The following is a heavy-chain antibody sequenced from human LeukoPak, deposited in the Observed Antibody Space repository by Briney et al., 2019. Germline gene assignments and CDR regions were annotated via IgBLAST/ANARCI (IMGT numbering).Heavy chain of an antibody. CDR3: ARQPANTAAFDI. Sequence: SETLSLTCTVYVGSINAYYWSWIRQPPGKGLEWIAYVRDNGENNYNPSLKSRVAISLDTANNQISLRLNFVTAADTAIYYCARQPANTAAFDIWGLGTMVTVSS. CDR1: VGSINAYY. D-gene: IGHD5-18*01. CDR2: VRDNGEN. J-gene: IGHJ3*02. V-gene: IGHV4-59*08.